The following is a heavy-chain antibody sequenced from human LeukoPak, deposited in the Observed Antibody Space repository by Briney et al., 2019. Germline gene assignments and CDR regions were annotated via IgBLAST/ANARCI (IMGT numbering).Heavy chain of an antibody. Sequence: GGSLRLSCAASGFTFSDYAMHWVRQAPGKGLQWVAAISYDGSNKYYADSVRGRFTISRDNSKNTLDLQMNSLIAEDTAVYYCARDPPGIALAGPPDYWGQGTLVTVSS. V-gene: IGHV3-30-3*01. D-gene: IGHD6-19*01. CDR1: GFTFSDYA. J-gene: IGHJ4*02. CDR3: ARDPPGIALAGPPDY. CDR2: ISYDGSNK.